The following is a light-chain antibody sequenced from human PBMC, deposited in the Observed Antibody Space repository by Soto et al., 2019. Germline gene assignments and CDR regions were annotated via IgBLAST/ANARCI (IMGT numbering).Light chain of an antibody. CDR1: QSICDW. J-gene: IGKJ3*01. Sequence: DVQMAQSPSTLSASVGDRVTITCRASQSICDWLAWFQQKPGKAPALLIYRASYLESGVPSRFSGSGSGTEFTLTISSLQPDDFSTYYCQHYSTYSGTFGPVTTVEIK. V-gene: IGKV1-5*03. CDR2: RAS. CDR3: QHYSTYSGT.